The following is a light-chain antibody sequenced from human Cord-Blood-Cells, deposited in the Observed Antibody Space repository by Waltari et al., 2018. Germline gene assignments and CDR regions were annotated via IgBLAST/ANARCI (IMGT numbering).Light chain of an antibody. CDR3: QAWDSSTAV. CDR1: KLGDKY. Sequence: SYELTQPPSVSVSPGQTASITCSGDKLGDKYACWYQQKPGQSPVLVIYQDSKRPSGIPERLSGYNAGNTATLTVSGTQAMDEADYYCQAWDSSTAVFGGGTKLTVL. V-gene: IGLV3-1*01. J-gene: IGLJ3*02. CDR2: QDS.